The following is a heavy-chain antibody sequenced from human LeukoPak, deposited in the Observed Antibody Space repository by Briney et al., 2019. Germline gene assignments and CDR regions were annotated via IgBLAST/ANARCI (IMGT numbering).Heavy chain of an antibody. D-gene: IGHD2-15*01. Sequence: SETLSLTCTVSGGSISSYYWSWIRQPPGKGLEWIGYIYYSGSTNYNPPLKSRVTISVDPSKNQFSLKLSSLTAADTAVYYCARAVLSYCRGGSCPYFDYWGQGTLVTVSS. CDR3: ARAVLSYCRGGSCPYFDY. V-gene: IGHV4-59*01. CDR2: IYYSGST. CDR1: GGSISSYY. J-gene: IGHJ4*01.